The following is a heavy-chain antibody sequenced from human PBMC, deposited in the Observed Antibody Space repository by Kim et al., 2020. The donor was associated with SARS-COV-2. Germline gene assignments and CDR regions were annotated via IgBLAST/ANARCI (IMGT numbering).Heavy chain of an antibody. CDR2: IYYSGST. CDR3: ARWAISDGQWYFDL. D-gene: IGHD2-2*01. Sequence: SETLSLTCTVSGGAINSNYWTWIRQPPGKGLEWIGYIYYSGSTNYNPSLKSRVILSVDTSKNQFSLKLSSVTAADTAVYYCARWAISDGQWYFDLWGRGTLVTVSS. V-gene: IGHV4-59*13. CDR1: GGAINSNY. J-gene: IGHJ2*01.